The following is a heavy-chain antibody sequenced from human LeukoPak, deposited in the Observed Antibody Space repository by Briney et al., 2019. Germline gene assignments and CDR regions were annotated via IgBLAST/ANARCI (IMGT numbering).Heavy chain of an antibody. CDR1: GGSISSYY. V-gene: IGHV4-59*01. D-gene: IGHD3-9*01. CDR3: ARAPLLRYFDWQADP. CDR2: IYYSGST. Sequence: SETLSLTCTVSGGSISSYYWSWIRQPPGKGLEWIGYIYYSGSTNYNPSLKSQVTISVDTSKNQFSLKLSSVTAADTAVYYCARAPLLRYFDWQADPWGQGTLVTVSS. J-gene: IGHJ5*02.